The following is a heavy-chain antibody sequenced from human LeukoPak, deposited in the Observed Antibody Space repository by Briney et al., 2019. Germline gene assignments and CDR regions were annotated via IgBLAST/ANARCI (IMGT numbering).Heavy chain of an antibody. D-gene: IGHD1-26*01. CDR1: GFTVSNNY. V-gene: IGHV3-53*05. CDR2: IYSAGNT. J-gene: IGHJ4*02. CDR3: AKDLITRGIVGATFDY. Sequence: GGSLRLSCAASGFTVSNNYMSWVRQAPGKGLEWVSIIYSAGNTYYTDSVKGRFTISRDNSKNTLYLQMNSLRAEDTAVYYCAKDLITRGIVGATFDYWGQGTLVTVSS.